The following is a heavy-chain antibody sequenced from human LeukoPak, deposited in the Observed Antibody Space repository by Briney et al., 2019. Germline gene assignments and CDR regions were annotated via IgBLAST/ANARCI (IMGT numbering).Heavy chain of an antibody. CDR2: IYPGDSDT. J-gene: IGHJ4*02. CDR1: GYSFSSLR. D-gene: IGHD6-6*01. CDR3: ARHTKYSSSSRVFDY. V-gene: IGHV5-51*01. Sequence: GESLKISCKGSGYSFSSLRIGWVRQLPGKGLEWMGIIYPGDSDTGYSPSFQGQVTISADKSISTAYLQWSSLKASDTAMYYCARHTKYSSSSRVFDYWGQGTLVTVSS.